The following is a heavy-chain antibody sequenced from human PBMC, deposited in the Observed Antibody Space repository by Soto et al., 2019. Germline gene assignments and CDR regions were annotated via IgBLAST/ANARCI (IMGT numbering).Heavy chain of an antibody. V-gene: IGHV3-23*01. CDR3: VRRAQYFDGTGFHAFDI. CDR1: GYNVNKYA. Sequence: ETLSLSCVASGYNVNKYAVSWVRQAPGKGLEWVSAISSGGDNTHYADSVKGRFTITRDNSKNMLYLEMNSLTVEDTAVYYCVRRAQYFDGTGFHAFDIWGQGTRVTVSS. D-gene: IGHD3-22*01. J-gene: IGHJ3*02. CDR2: ISSGGDNT.